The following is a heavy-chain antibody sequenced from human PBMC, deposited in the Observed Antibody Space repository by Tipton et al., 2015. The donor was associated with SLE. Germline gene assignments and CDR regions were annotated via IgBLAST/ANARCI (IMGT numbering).Heavy chain of an antibody. Sequence: GSLRLSCAASGFSVSSSFMSWVRQAPGKGLEWVSVIYSGGSAYYADSVKGRFTISRDNSKNSLYLQMNSLRPEDTAIYYRARDRGSGYDFFDIWGQGTMVTVSS. J-gene: IGHJ3*02. D-gene: IGHD5-12*01. V-gene: IGHV3-53*05. CDR3: ARDRGSGYDFFDI. CDR1: GFSVSSSF. CDR2: IYSGGSA.